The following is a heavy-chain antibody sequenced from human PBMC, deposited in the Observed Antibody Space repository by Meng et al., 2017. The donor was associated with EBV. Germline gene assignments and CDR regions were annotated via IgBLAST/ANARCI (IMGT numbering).Heavy chain of an antibody. J-gene: IGHJ4*02. CDR3: ASESGRGFTPDY. D-gene: IGHD3-10*01. Sequence: GELRQCWGEVRNPVSSVKVSCRTSGGTFRSDAVSWVRQAPGQGLEWMGGLIPMSGAPHYAQKFQDRVTIIADESTSTHSMELNNLRFEDTAMYYCASESGRGFTPDYWGQGTLVTVSS. CDR2: LIPMSGAP. CDR1: GGTFRSDA. V-gene: IGHV1-69*01.